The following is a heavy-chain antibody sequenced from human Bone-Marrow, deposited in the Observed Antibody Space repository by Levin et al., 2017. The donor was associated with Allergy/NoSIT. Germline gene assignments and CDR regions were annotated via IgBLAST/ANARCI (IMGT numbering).Heavy chain of an antibody. CDR2: VIPILGRT. J-gene: IGHJ4*02. D-gene: IGHD2-21*01. CDR1: GGTFNTYS. Sequence: SVKVSCKASGGTFNTYSISWVRQAPGQGLEWMGRVIPILGRTNSAPKFHDRVTFTADKSANTAYMEISRLTSEDTAGYYCARGVRLWYHFDYWGQGTLITVSS. V-gene: IGHV1-69*02. CDR3: ARGVRLWYHFDY.